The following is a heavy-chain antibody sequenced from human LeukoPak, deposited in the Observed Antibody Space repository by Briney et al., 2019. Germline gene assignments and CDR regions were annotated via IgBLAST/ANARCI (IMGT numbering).Heavy chain of an antibody. V-gene: IGHV3-21*01. CDR3: ARDPPYYYDSSGYYQDY. CDR1: GFTFSSYS. J-gene: IGHJ4*02. Sequence: GGSLRLSCAASGFTFSSYSMNWVRQAPGKGLEWVSSISSISSYIYYADSVKGRFTISRDNAKNSLYLQMNSLRAEDTAVYYCARDPPYYYDSSGYYQDYWGQGTLVTVSS. CDR2: ISSISSYI. D-gene: IGHD3-22*01.